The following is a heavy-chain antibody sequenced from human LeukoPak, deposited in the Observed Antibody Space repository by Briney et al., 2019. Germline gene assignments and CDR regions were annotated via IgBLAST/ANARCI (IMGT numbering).Heavy chain of an antibody. J-gene: IGHJ4*02. CDR3: ARDLAPSSGYPKSVFDY. CDR1: GFTFSSYA. V-gene: IGHV3-30-3*01. CDR2: ISYDGSNK. D-gene: IGHD3-22*01. Sequence: GGSLRLSCAASGFTFSSYAMHWVRQAPGKGLEWVAVISYDGSNKYYADSVKGRFTISRDNSKNTLYLQMNSLRAEDTAVYYCARDLAPSSGYPKSVFDYWGQGTLVTVPS.